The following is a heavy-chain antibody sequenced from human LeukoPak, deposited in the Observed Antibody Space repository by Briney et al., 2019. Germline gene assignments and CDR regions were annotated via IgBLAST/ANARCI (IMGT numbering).Heavy chain of an antibody. CDR1: GCSISSSSYY. D-gene: IGHD6-25*01. V-gene: IGHV4-39*02. Sequence: SETLSLTCTVSGCSISSSSYYWGWIRQPPGKGLEWIGSIRYSGRTYYKPSLKSRVTLSVDTSKNQLLLNLRSVTAADTAMYYCAREFNGSPDYLGQGTLVTVSS. CDR3: AREFNGSPDY. CDR2: IRYSGRT. J-gene: IGHJ4*02.